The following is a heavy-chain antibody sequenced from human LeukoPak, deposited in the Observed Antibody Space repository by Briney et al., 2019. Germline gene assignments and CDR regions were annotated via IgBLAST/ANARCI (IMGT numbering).Heavy chain of an antibody. CDR2: IRFDGSNI. D-gene: IGHD1-26*01. CDR1: GISFSAHG. J-gene: IGHJ2*01. CDR3: AKDRTVGASYWYFDL. V-gene: IGHV3-33*06. Sequence: GRSLRLSCVASGISFSAHGMHWVRQAPGKGLEWVAIIRFDGSNIHYADSVKGRFTISRDNSKNTLYLQMNSLRAEDTAIYYCAKDRTVGASYWYFDLWGRGTLVTISS.